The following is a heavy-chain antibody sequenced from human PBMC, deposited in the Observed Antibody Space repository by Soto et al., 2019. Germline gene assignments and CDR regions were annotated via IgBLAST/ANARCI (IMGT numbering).Heavy chain of an antibody. CDR3: AGDTGVAVADDWYFEL. CDR1: GGSISSYY. CDR2: IYYSGST. V-gene: IGHV4-59*01. D-gene: IGHD6-19*01. J-gene: IGHJ2*01. Sequence: QVQLQESGPGLVKPSETLSLTCTVSGGSISSYYWSWIRQPPGKVLEWIGYIYYSGSTNYNPSLKSRVTIPVDTSKNQFSLRLSSVTAADTAVYYCAGDTGVAVADDWYFELWGRGTLVTVSS.